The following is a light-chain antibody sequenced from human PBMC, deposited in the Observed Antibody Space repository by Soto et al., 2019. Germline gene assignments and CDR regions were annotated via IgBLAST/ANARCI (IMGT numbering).Light chain of an antibody. J-gene: IGLJ2*01. CDR1: NSDAGGSTY. Sequence: QSVLTQPPSASGSPGQSVTISCTGTNSDAGGSTYVSWYQQHPGKAPKLVIYEVIKRPSGVPDRFSGSRSGNTASLTVSGPRAEDEADYSGSSKVGATNLKIFGGGTKLPAL. CDR2: EVI. CDR3: SSKVGATNLKI. V-gene: IGLV2-8*01.